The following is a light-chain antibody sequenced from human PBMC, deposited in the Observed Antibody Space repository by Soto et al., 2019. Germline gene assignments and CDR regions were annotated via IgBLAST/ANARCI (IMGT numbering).Light chain of an antibody. V-gene: IGLV2-14*01. CDR1: SSDVGGYNY. J-gene: IGLJ1*01. Sequence: QSVLTQPASVSGSPGQSITISCTGTSSDVGGYNYVSWYQQHPGKAPKLMIYEVSNRPSGVSNRFSGSKSGNTASLTISGLQAEDEADYYCSSYTSSSIPYVFGTGNKVTVL. CDR2: EVS. CDR3: SSYTSSSIPYV.